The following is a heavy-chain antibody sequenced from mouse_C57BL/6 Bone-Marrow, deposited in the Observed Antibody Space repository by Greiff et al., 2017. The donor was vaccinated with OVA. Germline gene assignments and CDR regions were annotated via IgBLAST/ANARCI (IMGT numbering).Heavy chain of an antibody. Sequence: DVKLVESGGDLVKPGGSLKLSCAASGFTFSSYGMSWVRQTPDKRLEWVATISSGGSYTYYPDSVKGRFTISRDNAKNTLYLQMSSLKSEDTAMYYCARRWDLDYWGQGTTLTVSS. J-gene: IGHJ2*01. CDR2: ISSGGSYT. V-gene: IGHV5-6*02. CDR1: GFTFSSYG. D-gene: IGHD4-1*01. CDR3: ARRWDLDY.